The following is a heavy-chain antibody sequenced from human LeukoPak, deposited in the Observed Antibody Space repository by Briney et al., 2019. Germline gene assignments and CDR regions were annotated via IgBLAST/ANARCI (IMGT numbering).Heavy chain of an antibody. V-gene: IGHV3-15*01. D-gene: IGHD1-14*01. Sequence: GGSLRLSCAASGFAFSHTWMSWDRQGPGKGLEWVGLIKTKTDGGTTDYAAPVKGRFTISRDDSKNTLYLQMNSLKTEDTAVYYCTPTGLIDYWGQGTQVTVSS. CDR3: TPTGLIDY. CDR1: GFAFSHTW. CDR2: IKTKTDGGTT. J-gene: IGHJ4*02.